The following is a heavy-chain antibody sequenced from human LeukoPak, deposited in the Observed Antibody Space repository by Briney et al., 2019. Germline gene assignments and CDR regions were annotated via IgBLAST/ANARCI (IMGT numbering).Heavy chain of an antibody. CDR1: GFTFSSYW. V-gene: IGHV3-7*01. J-gene: IGHJ2*01. CDR3: ARVEDMGDYRYWYFEV. Sequence: GGPLRLSCAASGFTFSSYWMSWVRKAPGTGLEWVANIKQDGSEKYYVDSVKGRFTISRDNAKNSLYLQMNSLRVEDTAVYYCARVEDMGDYRYWYFEVWGRGTLDAVSS. CDR2: IKQDGSEK. D-gene: IGHD1-26*01.